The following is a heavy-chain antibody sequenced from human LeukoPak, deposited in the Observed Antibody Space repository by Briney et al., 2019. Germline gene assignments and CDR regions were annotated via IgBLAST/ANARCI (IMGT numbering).Heavy chain of an antibody. CDR1: GFTFSNYT. Sequence: PGGSLRLSCAASGFTFSNYTMSWVRQAPGKGLEWVSAISGSSHRTYYADSVKGRFTISRDNSKNTLYLQMSSLRAEDTAVYYCAKPNYYDSSGYLFDYWGQGTLVTVSS. CDR3: AKPNYYDSSGYLFDY. D-gene: IGHD3-22*01. V-gene: IGHV3-23*01. CDR2: ISGSSHRT. J-gene: IGHJ4*02.